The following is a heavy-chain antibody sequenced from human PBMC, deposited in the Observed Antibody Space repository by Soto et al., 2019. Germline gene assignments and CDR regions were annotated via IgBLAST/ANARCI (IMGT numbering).Heavy chain of an antibody. CDR2: ISFVGNNK. Sequence: QVHLVESGGAVFQPGRSRRPSGEPSGSTFITLAMPWARRAPGRGLEWGPVISFVGNNKYYADSVKGRFTISRDNSKNTLYLQMNSLRAEDTAVYFCAKEKLYQAQIAAHRGMDVWGQGTAVTVSS. V-gene: IGHV3-30*18. CDR1: GSTFITLA. CDR3: AKEKLYQAQIAAHRGMDV. J-gene: IGHJ6*02. D-gene: IGHD6-6*01.